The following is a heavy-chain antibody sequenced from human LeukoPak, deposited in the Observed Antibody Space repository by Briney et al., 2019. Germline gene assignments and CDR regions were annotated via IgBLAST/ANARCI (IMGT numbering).Heavy chain of an antibody. V-gene: IGHV4-59*01. D-gene: IGHD3-10*01. CDR3: ARVAKHFRGGLSFYYMDV. Sequence: PSETLSLTCAVYGGSFSGYYWSWIRQPPGKGLDWIGHIHYSGSTNYNPSLKSRVTISLDTSKNQFSLKVISVTAADTAVYYCARVAKHFRGGLSFYYMDVWGKGTTVTISS. CDR1: GGSFSGYY. CDR2: IHYSGST. J-gene: IGHJ6*03.